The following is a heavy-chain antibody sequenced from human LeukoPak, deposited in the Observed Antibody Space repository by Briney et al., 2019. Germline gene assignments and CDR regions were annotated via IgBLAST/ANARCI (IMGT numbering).Heavy chain of an antibody. D-gene: IGHD5-24*01. CDR2: IYYSGST. Sequence: PSETLSLTCTVSGGSVSSGSYYWSWIRQPPGKEQEWIGYIYYSGSTNYNPSLKSRVTISVDTSKNQFSLKLSSVTAADTAVYYCAREERWLQLFDYWGQGTLVTVSS. CDR3: AREERWLQLFDY. V-gene: IGHV4-61*01. CDR1: GGSVSSGSYY. J-gene: IGHJ4*02.